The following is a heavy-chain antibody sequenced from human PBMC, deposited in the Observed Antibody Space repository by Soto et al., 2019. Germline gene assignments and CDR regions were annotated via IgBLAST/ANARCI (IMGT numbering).Heavy chain of an antibody. CDR2: ISYDGSNK. J-gene: IGHJ5*02. V-gene: IGHV3-30-3*01. Sequence: QVQLVESGGRVVQPGRSLRLSCAASGFTFSSYAMHWVRQAPGRGLEWVAVISYDGSNKYYADSVKGRFTISRDNSKKPLHLQMNSLGAEDTAVYYCARDLEVAVAGAWGQGTLVTVSS. CDR3: ARDLEVAVAGA. CDR1: GFTFSSYA. D-gene: IGHD6-19*01.